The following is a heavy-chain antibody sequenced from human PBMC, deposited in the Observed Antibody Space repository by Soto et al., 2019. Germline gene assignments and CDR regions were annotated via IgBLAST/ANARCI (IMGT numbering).Heavy chain of an antibody. V-gene: IGHV3-23*01. CDR2: ISGSGGST. J-gene: IGHJ4*02. CDR1: GITFCSYA. Sequence: GGFLRLSCASSGITFCSYAMSWVRQAPGKGLEWVSAISGSGGSTYYADSVKGRFTISRDNSKNTLYLQMNSLRAEDTAVYYCAKPSRIVVVVAVASWGQGTLVTVSS. CDR3: AKPSRIVVVVAVAS. D-gene: IGHD2-15*01.